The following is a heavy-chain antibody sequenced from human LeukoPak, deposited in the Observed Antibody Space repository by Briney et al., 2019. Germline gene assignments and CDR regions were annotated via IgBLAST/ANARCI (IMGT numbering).Heavy chain of an antibody. V-gene: IGHV4-4*07. J-gene: IGHJ6*03. CDR3: ARDAYYYGSGSYDPNYYYYMDV. D-gene: IGHD3-10*01. Sequence: PSETLSLTCTVSGGSISSYYWSWIRQPARKRLWRSGRIYTSGSTNYTPSLKSRVTMSVDTSKNQFSLKLSSVTAAATAVYYCARDAYYYGSGSYDPNYYYYMDVWGKGTTVTVSS. CDR2: IYTSGST. CDR1: GGSISSYY.